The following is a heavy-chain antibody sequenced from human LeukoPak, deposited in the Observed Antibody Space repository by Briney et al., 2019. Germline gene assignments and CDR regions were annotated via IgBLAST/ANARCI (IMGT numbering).Heavy chain of an antibody. CDR1: GFIFSHFG. CDR3: ARDPPPDYYDSSGYSDY. Sequence: GGSLRLSCESSGFIFSHFGMDWVRQAPGKGLESVAVISYDGSDKYYDDSVKGRFTISRDNAKNSLYLQMNSLRAEDTAVYYCARDPPPDYYDSSGYSDYWGQGTLVTVSS. D-gene: IGHD3-22*01. CDR2: ISYDGSDK. V-gene: IGHV3-30*12. J-gene: IGHJ4*02.